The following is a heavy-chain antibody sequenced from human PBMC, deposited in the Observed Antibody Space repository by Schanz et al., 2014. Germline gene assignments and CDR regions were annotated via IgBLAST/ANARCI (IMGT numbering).Heavy chain of an antibody. CDR3: ARLGVGDKAYYYYGTDV. J-gene: IGHJ6*02. CDR2: IFFSGST. CDR1: GVSIGGYY. Sequence: QVQLQESGPGLVKPSETLSLTCTVSGVSIGGYYWSWIRQPPGKGLEWIGYIFFSGSTTYNPSFNVRVTISEDMSKTQFARTLSSVTAADTAVYYCARLGVGDKAYYYYGTDVWGQGTTVLVSS. V-gene: IGHV4-59*08. D-gene: IGHD1-26*01.